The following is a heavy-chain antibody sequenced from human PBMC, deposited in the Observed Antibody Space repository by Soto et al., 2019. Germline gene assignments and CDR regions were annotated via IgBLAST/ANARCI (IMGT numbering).Heavy chain of an antibody. CDR2: IIPILGIE. J-gene: IGHJ4*02. CDR3: GRGKWFGELFSFDY. V-gene: IGHV1-69*02. CDR1: GGTFSSYT. Sequence: QVQLVQSGAEVKRPGSSVKVSCKASGGTFSSYTISWVRQAPGQGLEWMGRIIPILGIENYAKKFQGRVNNTEKKSTSTAYMELSSLRSEATAVYYCGRGKWFGELFSFDYWGQGTLVTVSS. D-gene: IGHD3-10*01.